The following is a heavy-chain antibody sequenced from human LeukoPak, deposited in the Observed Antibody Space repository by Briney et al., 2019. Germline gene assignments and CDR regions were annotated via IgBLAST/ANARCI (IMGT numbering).Heavy chain of an antibody. J-gene: IGHJ4*02. Sequence: PSETLSLTCTVSGGSISSYYWSWIRQPPGKGLEWIGYIYYSGSTNYNPSLKSRVTISVDTSKNQFSLKLSSVTAADTAVYYCARGRREYYYVSSGYNYFDYWGQGTLVTVSS. V-gene: IGHV4-59*01. CDR2: IYYSGST. D-gene: IGHD3-22*01. CDR3: ARGRREYYYVSSGYNYFDY. CDR1: GGSISSYY.